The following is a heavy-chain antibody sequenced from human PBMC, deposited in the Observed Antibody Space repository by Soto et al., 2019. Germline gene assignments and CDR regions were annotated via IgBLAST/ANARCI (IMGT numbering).Heavy chain of an antibody. Sequence: PGGSLRLSCAASGFTYSTYTMYWVRQAPGKGLVWVSRINSDGSDTSYAASVKGRFTISRDNAKNTLYLQMNSLRAEDTAIYYCTRDRGWSLFDYWGQGAQVTVSS. CDR1: GFTYSTYT. V-gene: IGHV3-74*01. CDR3: TRDRGWSLFDY. D-gene: IGHD6-19*01. J-gene: IGHJ4*02. CDR2: INSDGSDT.